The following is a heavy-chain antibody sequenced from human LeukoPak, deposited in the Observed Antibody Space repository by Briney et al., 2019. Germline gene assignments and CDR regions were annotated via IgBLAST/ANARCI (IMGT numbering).Heavy chain of an antibody. Sequence: SVKDSCKASGGTFSSYAISWVRQAPGQGLEWMGRIIPIFGIANYAQKFQGRVTITADKSTSTAYMELSSLRSEDTAVYYCARDGRDGYNSHYWGQGTLVTVSS. CDR3: ARDGRDGYNSHY. V-gene: IGHV1-69*04. CDR2: IIPIFGIA. CDR1: GGTFSSYA. J-gene: IGHJ4*02. D-gene: IGHD5-24*01.